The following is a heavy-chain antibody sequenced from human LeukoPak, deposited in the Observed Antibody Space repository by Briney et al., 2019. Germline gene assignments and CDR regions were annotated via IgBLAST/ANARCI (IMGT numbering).Heavy chain of an antibody. V-gene: IGHV3-23*01. Sequence: GGSLRLSCAASGFTFSGFAMSWIRQAPGKGLEWVSSISRSGESTFYADSVRGRFTISRDNSKNTVSLQMDSLRAEDTALYYCANTYGGNPIYFDYWGQGTLVTVSS. CDR3: ANTYGGNPIYFDY. J-gene: IGHJ4*02. CDR2: ISRSGEST. D-gene: IGHD4-23*01. CDR1: GFTFSGFA.